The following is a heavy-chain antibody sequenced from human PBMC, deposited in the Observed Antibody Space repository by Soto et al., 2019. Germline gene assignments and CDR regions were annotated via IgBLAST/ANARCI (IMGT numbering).Heavy chain of an antibody. CDR1: GYTFTGYY. CDR3: ARGEGGPRWGSIDY. J-gene: IGHJ4*02. V-gene: IGHV1-2*04. Sequence: QVQLVQSGAEVKKPGASVKVSCKASGYTFTGYYMPWVRQAPGQGLEWMGWINPNSGGTNYAQKFQGWVTMTRDTSVSTGYMELSRLRSDDTAVYYCARGEGGPRWGSIDYWGQGTLVTVSS. D-gene: IGHD2-21*01. CDR2: INPNSGGT.